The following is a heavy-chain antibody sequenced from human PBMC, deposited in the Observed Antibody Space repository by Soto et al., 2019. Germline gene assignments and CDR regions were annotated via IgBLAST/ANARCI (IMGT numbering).Heavy chain of an antibody. D-gene: IGHD3-22*01. CDR2: ITGSGGST. V-gene: IGHV3-23*01. CDR1: GFTFSNYA. CDR3: AKGADSSGYWLYYYYDMDV. J-gene: IGHJ6*02. Sequence: GGSLRLSCAASGFTFSNYAMSWVRQAPGKGLEWVSAITGSGGSTYCADSVKGRFTISRDNSKKTLYLEMNSLRAEDTAVYYCAKGADSSGYWLYYYYDMDVRGQGTTVTVSS.